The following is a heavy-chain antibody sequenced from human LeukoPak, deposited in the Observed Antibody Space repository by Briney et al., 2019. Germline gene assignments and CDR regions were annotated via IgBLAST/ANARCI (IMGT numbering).Heavy chain of an antibody. J-gene: IGHJ3*02. D-gene: IGHD3-10*01. CDR2: IYDSGST. CDR3: ARGLGYGSGSYYLGFDM. CDR1: GGSISTSSSY. V-gene: IGHV4-39*01. Sequence: PAETETLICTVFGGSISTSSSYWGWIRQPPGKGLEWIGSIYDSGSTYYNPSLASRVNVRVDTSRNQFTLKLSSVSAADTAVYYCARGLGYGSGSYYLGFDMWGQGTLVTVSS.